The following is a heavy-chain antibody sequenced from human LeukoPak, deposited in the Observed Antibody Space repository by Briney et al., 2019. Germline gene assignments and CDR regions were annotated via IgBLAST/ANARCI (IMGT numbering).Heavy chain of an antibody. CDR1: GFTFSSDS. J-gene: IGHJ4*02. CDR2: ISSSSSTI. D-gene: IGHD2-21*02. CDR3: ARGGIAYCGGDCYTFDY. V-gene: IGHV3-48*01. Sequence: GGSLRLSCAASGFTFSSDSMNWVRQAPGKGLEWVSYISSSSSTIYYADSVKGRFTISRDNAKNSLYLQMNSLRAEDTAVYYCARGGIAYCGGDCYTFDYWGQGTLVTVSS.